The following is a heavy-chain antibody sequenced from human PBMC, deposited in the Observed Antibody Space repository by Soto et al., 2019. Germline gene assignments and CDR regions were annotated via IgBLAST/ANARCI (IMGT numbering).Heavy chain of an antibody. CDR1: GFIFNDYS. CDR2: ISSMSSTI. CDR3: ARDRVPGSGLPAY. V-gene: IGHV3-48*02. J-gene: IGHJ4*02. D-gene: IGHD6-19*01. Sequence: GGSLRLSCEASGFIFNDYSMNWVRQAPGKGLEWISYISSMSSTILHAESVKGRFTTSRDNAKNSLYLHMNRLRDEDTGVYYCARDRVPGSGLPAYWGQGTLVTVS.